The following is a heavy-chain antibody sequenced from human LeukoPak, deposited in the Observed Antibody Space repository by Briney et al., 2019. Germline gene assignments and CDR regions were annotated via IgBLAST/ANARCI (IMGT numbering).Heavy chain of an antibody. CDR1: GFTLSDSA. V-gene: IGHV3-73*01. D-gene: IGHD1-26*01. J-gene: IGHJ5*02. CDR3: TRDRGTYNWLDP. Sequence: GGSLRLSCAASGFTLSDSAIHWVRQASGKGLEWVGLIDRPAKSYATTYGASVGGRFTISRDDSKNTAYLQMDSLKTEDTALYYCTRDRGTYNWLDPWGQGTLVTVSS. CDR2: IDRPAKSYAT.